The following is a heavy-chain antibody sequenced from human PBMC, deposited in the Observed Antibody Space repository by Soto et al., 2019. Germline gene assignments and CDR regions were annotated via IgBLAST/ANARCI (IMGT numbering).Heavy chain of an antibody. Sequence: PSETLSLTCTVSGGSISSGDYYWSWIRQPPGKGLEWIGYIYYSGITYYNPSLKSRVIISLDTSENQFSLKLTSVSAADTAVYYCATAVYCRSAGCSNCFDPWGQGTPVSVSS. CDR1: GGSISSGDYY. V-gene: IGHV4-30-4*01. CDR3: ATAVYCRSAGCSNCFDP. CDR2: IYYSGIT. D-gene: IGHD2-2*01. J-gene: IGHJ5*02.